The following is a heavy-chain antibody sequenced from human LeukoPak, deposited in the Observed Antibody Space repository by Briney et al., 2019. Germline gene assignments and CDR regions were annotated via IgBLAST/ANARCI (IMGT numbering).Heavy chain of an antibody. CDR2: IYYSGST. D-gene: IGHD2-2*01. Sequence: PSETLSLTCTVSGGSISSYYWSWIRQPPGKGLEWIGYIYYSGSTNYNPSLKSRVTISVDTSKNQFSLKLSSVTAADTAVYYCAREIMSHCGSTSCPIYYYYYMDVWGKGTTVTVSS. J-gene: IGHJ6*03. CDR1: GGSISSYY. CDR3: AREIMSHCGSTSCPIYYYYYMDV. V-gene: IGHV4-59*12.